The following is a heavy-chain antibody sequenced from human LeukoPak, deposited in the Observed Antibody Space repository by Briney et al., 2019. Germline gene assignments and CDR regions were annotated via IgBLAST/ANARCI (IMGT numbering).Heavy chain of an antibody. CDR1: GFTFSTYS. CDR2: ISSSRNYI. D-gene: IGHD1-26*01. J-gene: IGHJ3*02. V-gene: IGHV3-21*04. Sequence: GGSLRLSCAASGFTFSTYSMNWVRQAPGKGLEWVSSISSSRNYIYYADSVKGRFTISRNASKNTLYLQMNSLRAEDTAVYYCARDLIVGGRTRAFDIWGQGTMVTVSS. CDR3: ARDLIVGGRTRAFDI.